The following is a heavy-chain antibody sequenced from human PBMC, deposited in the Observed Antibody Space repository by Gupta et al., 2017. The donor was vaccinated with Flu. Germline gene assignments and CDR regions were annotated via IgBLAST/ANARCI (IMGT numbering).Heavy chain of an antibody. J-gene: IGHJ5*02. CDR3: ARDYNDILTGYYIPGWFDP. Sequence: QVQLVESGGGLVKPGGSLRLSCAASGFTFSDYYMSWILQAPGKGLEWVSYISSSSSYTNYADSVKGRFTISRDNAKNSLYLQMNSLRAEDTAVYYCARDYNDILTGYYIPGWFDPWGQGTLVTVSS. CDR1: GFTFSDYY. CDR2: ISSSSSYT. D-gene: IGHD3-9*01. V-gene: IGHV3-11*05.